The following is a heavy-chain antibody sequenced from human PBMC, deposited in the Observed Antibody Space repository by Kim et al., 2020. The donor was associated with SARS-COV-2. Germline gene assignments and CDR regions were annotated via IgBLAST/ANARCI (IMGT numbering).Heavy chain of an antibody. Sequence: GGSLRLSCAASGFTFSSYGMHWVRQAPGKGLEWVAVIWYDGSNKYYADSVKGRFTISRDNSKNTLYLQMNSLRAEDTAVYYCARRLLSSSWPYYYYYYGMDVWGQGTTVTVSS. CDR1: GFTFSSYG. D-gene: IGHD6-13*01. CDR3: ARRLLSSSWPYYYYYYGMDV. J-gene: IGHJ6*02. V-gene: IGHV3-33*01. CDR2: IWYDGSNK.